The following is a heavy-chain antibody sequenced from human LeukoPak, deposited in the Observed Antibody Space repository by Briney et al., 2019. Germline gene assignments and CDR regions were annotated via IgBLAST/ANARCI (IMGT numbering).Heavy chain of an antibody. CDR3: ARAPSYSISNWFDP. D-gene: IGHD2-21*01. V-gene: IGHV3-30*19. Sequence: GGSLRLSCAASGFTFSSYGMHWVRQAPGKGLEWVAVIWYDGSNKYYADSVKGRFTISRDNSKNTLYLQMNSLRAEDTAVYYCARAPSYSISNWFDPWGQGTLVTVSS. CDR1: GFTFSSYG. J-gene: IGHJ5*02. CDR2: IWYDGSNK.